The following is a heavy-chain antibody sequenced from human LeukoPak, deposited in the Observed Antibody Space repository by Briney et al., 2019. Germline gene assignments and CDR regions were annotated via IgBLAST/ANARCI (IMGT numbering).Heavy chain of an antibody. CDR1: GFTFTSTA. D-gene: IGHD2-2*01. J-gene: IGHJ4*02. V-gene: IGHV1-58*01. CDR2: ILVGSGNT. Sequence: SVKVSCKASGFTFTSTAAQWVRQARGQRLEWIGWILVGSGNTNYAQMFQERVTLTWDVSTSTAYMVLSSLRSEDTAIYYCASDPPYTSSSAWWGQGTLVTVSS. CDR3: ASDPPYTSSSAW.